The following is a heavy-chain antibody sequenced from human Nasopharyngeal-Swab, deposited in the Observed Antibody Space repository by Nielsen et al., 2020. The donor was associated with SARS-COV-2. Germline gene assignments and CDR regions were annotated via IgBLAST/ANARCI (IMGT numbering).Heavy chain of an antibody. Sequence: WSRQPPGQGLEWIGYIYYSGSTYYNPSLKSRVTISGDTSKNQFSLKRSSETAADTAVYYCERAPTVFGVVITAFDYWGQGALVTVSS. J-gene: IGHJ4*02. D-gene: IGHD3-3*01. CDR2: IYYSGST. CDR3: ERAPTVFGVVITAFDY. V-gene: IGHV4-31*02.